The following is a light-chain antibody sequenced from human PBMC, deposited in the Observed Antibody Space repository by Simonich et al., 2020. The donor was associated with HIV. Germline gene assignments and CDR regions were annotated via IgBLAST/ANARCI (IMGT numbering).Light chain of an antibody. CDR1: QRVLYSSNNKNY. CDR3: QQYYSTPPT. J-gene: IGKJ4*01. V-gene: IGKV4-1*01. CDR2: WAS. Sequence: DIVMTQSPDSLAVSLGERATINCKSSQRVLYSSNNKNYLAWYQQKPGQPPKLLIYWASTRESGVPDRFSGSESGTDFTLTISCLQAEDVAVYYCQQYYSTPPTFGGGTKVEIK.